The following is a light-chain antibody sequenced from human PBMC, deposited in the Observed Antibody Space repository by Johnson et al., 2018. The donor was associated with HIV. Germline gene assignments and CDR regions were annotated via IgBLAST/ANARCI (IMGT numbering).Light chain of an antibody. Sequence: QSVLTQPPSVSAAPGQKVTVSCSGSSSNIGNNYVSWYQQLPGTAPKVLIYDNNKRPSGIPERFSGSKSGTSASLAIIGLQSGDEADYYCAAGDDRLNGLYVFGNGTKVTVL. J-gene: IGLJ1*01. CDR1: SSNIGNNY. CDR3: AAGDDRLNGLYV. V-gene: IGLV1-51*01. CDR2: DNN.